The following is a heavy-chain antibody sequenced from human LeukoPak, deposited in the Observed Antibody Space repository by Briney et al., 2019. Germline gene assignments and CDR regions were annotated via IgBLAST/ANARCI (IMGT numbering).Heavy chain of an antibody. D-gene: IGHD3/OR15-3a*01. CDR3: ARGQHESDFLIDY. CDR2: IIPIFGTA. Sequence: GASVKVSCKASGGTFSSYAISWVRQVPGQGLEWMGGIIPIFGTANYAQKFQGRVTITADESTSTAYMELSSLRSEDTAVYYCARGQHESDFLIDYWGQGTLVTVSS. V-gene: IGHV1-69*13. CDR1: GGTFSSYA. J-gene: IGHJ4*02.